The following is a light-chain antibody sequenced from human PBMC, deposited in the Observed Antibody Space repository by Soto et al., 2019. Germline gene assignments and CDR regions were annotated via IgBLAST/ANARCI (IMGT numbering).Light chain of an antibody. Sequence: EIVITRSPATLSVSPGERATLSCRASQSVRNNYLAWYQQRAGQAPRLLIYAASSRATGITDRFSGSGSGTDFTITISSLEPEDFAVYYCQQRSTFGQGTRLE. J-gene: IGKJ5*01. CDR1: QSVRNNY. CDR2: AAS. CDR3: QQRST. V-gene: IGKV3D-20*02.